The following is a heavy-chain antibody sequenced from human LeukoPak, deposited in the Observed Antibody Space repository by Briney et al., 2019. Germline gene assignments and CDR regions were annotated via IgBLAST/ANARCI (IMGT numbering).Heavy chain of an antibody. CDR1: GGSFSGYY. D-gene: IGHD5-12*01. CDR2: IFYSGST. V-gene: IGHV4-59*01. J-gene: IGHJ4*02. Sequence: SETLSLTCAVYGGSFSGYYWSWIRQPPGKGLEWIGCIFYSGSTNYNPSLRSRVTISVDTSKNQFSLKLSSVTAADTAVYYCAREGNSGYDVIDYWGQGTLVTVSS. CDR3: AREGNSGYDVIDY.